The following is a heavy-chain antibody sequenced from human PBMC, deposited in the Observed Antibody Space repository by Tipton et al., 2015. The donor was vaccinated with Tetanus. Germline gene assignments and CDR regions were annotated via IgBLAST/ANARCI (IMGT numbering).Heavy chain of an antibody. Sequence: GSLRLSCTASGFTFTNSAMSWVRQAPGKGLEWVSAITGSGGSTYYADSVKGRFTISRDNSKNTLYLQMNSLRADDTAVYYCAKDGCFSVGCLGSDYWGQGNLVTVSS. J-gene: IGHJ4*02. CDR2: ITGSGGST. CDR3: AKDGCFSVGCLGSDY. V-gene: IGHV3-23*01. D-gene: IGHD5/OR15-5a*01. CDR1: GFTFTNSA.